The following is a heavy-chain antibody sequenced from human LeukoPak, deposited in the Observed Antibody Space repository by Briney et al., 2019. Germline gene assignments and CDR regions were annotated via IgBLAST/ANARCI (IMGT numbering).Heavy chain of an antibody. Sequence: PGGSLRLSCAASGFTFSSYWMSWVLQAPGKGLEWVANIKQDGSEKYYVDSVKGRFTISRDNAKNSLYLQMNSLRAEDTAVYYCARDYGLYYYDSSGPGIWFDPWGQGTLVTVSS. CDR3: ARDYGLYYYDSSGPGIWFDP. D-gene: IGHD3-22*01. J-gene: IGHJ5*02. V-gene: IGHV3-7*05. CDR1: GFTFSSYW. CDR2: IKQDGSEK.